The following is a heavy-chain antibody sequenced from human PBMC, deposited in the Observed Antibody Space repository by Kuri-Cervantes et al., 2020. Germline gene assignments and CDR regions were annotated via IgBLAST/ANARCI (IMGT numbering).Heavy chain of an antibody. D-gene: IGHD1-26*01. CDR1: GGSINYYY. CDR2: VYHNGDT. V-gene: IGHV4-59*01. Sequence: SETLSLTCSVSGGSINYYYWSWIRQPPGKDLEWIGFVYHNGDTYYNPSLESRITMSADTSQNQFSLKLSSVTAADTAFYFCARDSGSYSRNFFNFWGQGILVTVSS. J-gene: IGHJ4*02. CDR3: ARDSGSYSRNFFNF.